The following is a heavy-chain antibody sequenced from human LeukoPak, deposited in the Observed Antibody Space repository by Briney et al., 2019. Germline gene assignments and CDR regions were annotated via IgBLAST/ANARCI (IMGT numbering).Heavy chain of an antibody. D-gene: IGHD1-26*01. CDR2: VHYTGST. Sequence: PSETLSLTCTVPGVSISNNYFYWAWIRQPPGKGLELIGYVHYTGSTFYNSSLKSRITISADTSQNQFSLSLTSVTAADTAVYYCATLGLLRGAGFNLATHFDYWGQGTLVAVSS. CDR1: GVSISNNYFY. CDR3: ATLGLLRGAGFNLATHFDY. J-gene: IGHJ4*02. V-gene: IGHV4-39*01.